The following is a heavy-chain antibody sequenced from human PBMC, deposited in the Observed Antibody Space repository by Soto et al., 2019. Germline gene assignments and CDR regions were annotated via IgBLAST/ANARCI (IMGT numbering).Heavy chain of an antibody. CDR1: GFTFSTYS. V-gene: IGHV3-21*01. D-gene: IGHD2-2*01. CDR3: ARVYCSSSRCGIDV. Sequence: GGSLRLSCAASGFTFSTYSMNWVRQAPGKGLEWVSSISSGSDYIYYADSVKGRFPTSRDNAKNSLYLQMNSLRAEDTAVYYCARVYCSSSRCGIDVRGQRTPVSVSS. J-gene: IGHJ6*02. CDR2: ISSGSDYI.